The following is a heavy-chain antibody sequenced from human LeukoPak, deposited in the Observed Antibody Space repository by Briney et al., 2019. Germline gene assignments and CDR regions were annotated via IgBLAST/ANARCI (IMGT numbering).Heavy chain of an antibody. J-gene: IGHJ6*03. CDR2: IYYSGST. V-gene: IGHV4-59*01. D-gene: IGHD2-8*02. CDR3: ARDGGVSRYYYYMDV. CDR1: GGSISSYY. Sequence: SETLSLTCTVSGGSISSYYWSWIRQPPGKGLEWIGYIYYSGSTNYNPSLKSRVTISVDTSKNQFSLKLSSATAADTAVYYCARDGGVSRYYYYMDVWGKGTTVTISS.